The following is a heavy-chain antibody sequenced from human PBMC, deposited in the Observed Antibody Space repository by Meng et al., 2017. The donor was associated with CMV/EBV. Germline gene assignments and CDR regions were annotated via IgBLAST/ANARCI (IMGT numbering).Heavy chain of an antibody. Sequence: ASVKVSCKASGYTFTSYDINWVRQATGQGLEWMGWMNPNSGNTGYAQKFQGRVTMTRNTPISTAYMELSSLGSEDTAVYYCAGRRAAAISNWFDPWGQGTLVTVSS. CDR1: GYTFTSYD. CDR2: MNPNSGNT. V-gene: IGHV1-8*01. J-gene: IGHJ5*02. CDR3: AGRRAAAISNWFDP. D-gene: IGHD2-2*02.